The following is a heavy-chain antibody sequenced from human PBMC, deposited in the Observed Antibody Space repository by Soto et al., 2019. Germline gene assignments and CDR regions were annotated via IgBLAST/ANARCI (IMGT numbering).Heavy chain of an antibody. CDR3: ARHRLPGIAVAGDFDY. Sequence: GESLKISGKGSGYTFTSYWIGWVRQMPGKGLEWMGIIYPVDSDTRYSQSFQGRVTISADNSISTAYLQWSSLKASDTAMYYCARHRLPGIAVAGDFDYWGQGTLVTVSS. CDR2: IYPVDSDT. D-gene: IGHD6-19*01. CDR1: GYTFTSYW. V-gene: IGHV5-51*01. J-gene: IGHJ4*02.